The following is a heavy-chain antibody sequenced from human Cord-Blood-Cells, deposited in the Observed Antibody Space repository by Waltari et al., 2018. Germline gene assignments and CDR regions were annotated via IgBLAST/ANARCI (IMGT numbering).Heavy chain of an antibody. J-gene: IGHJ3*02. Sequence: QVPLVQSGAEVKKPGASVKVSCKASGYTFTSSDINWVRQATGQGLEWMGWMNPNSGNTGYAQKFQGRVTMTRNTSISTAYMELSSLRSEDTAVYYCAHITGDPIWGDAFDIWGQGTMVTVSS. D-gene: IGHD7-27*01. CDR1: GYTFTSSD. V-gene: IGHV1-8*01. CDR3: AHITGDPIWGDAFDI. CDR2: MNPNSGNT.